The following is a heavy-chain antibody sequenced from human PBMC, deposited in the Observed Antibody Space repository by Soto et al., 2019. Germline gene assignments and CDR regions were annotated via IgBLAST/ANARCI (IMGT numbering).Heavy chain of an antibody. V-gene: IGHV4-34*01. Sequence: PSETLSLTCAVYGGSFSGYYWSWIRQPPGKGLEWIGEINHSGSTNYNTSLKSRVTISVDTSKNQFSLKLSSVTAADTAVYYCARESSYSYGAFGYWGQGTLVTVSS. D-gene: IGHD5-18*01. CDR2: INHSGST. CDR1: GGSFSGYY. J-gene: IGHJ4*02. CDR3: ARESSYSYGAFGY.